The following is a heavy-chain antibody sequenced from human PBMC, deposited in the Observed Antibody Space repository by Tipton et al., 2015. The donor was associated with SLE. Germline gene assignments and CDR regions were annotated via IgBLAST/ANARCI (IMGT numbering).Heavy chain of an antibody. V-gene: IGHV4-59*01. J-gene: IGHJ3*02. D-gene: IGHD1-26*01. CDR3: ARERYSGEDAFDI. CDR1: GGSISSYY. Sequence: TLSLTCTVSGGSISSYYWSWIRQPPGKGLEWIGYIYYSGSTYYNPSLKSRVTISVDTSKNQFSLKLSSVTAADTAVYYCARERYSGEDAFDIWGQGTMVTVSS. CDR2: IYYSGST.